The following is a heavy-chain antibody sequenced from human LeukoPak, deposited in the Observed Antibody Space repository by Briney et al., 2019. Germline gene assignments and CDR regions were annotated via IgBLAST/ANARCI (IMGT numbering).Heavy chain of an antibody. D-gene: IGHD3-9*01. Sequence: SETLSLTCAVYGGSFSGYYWSWIRQPPGKGLEWIGEINHSGSTNYNPSLKSRVTISVDTSKNQFSLKLSSVTAVDTAVYYCATIPLRYFDRLFYWGQGTLVTVSS. CDR3: ATIPLRYFDRLFY. V-gene: IGHV4-34*01. CDR1: GGSFSGYY. J-gene: IGHJ4*02. CDR2: INHSGST.